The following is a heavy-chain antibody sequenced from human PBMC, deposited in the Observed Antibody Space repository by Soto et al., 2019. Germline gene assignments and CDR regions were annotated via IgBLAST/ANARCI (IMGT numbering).Heavy chain of an antibody. CDR2: IYYSGST. Sequence: SETLSLTCTVSGGSISSYYRSWIRQPPGKGLEWIGYIYYSGSTNYNPSLKSRVTISVDTSKNQFSLKLSSVTAADTAVYYCARGARDDFWSGYPYYYYYGMDVWGQGTTVTVSS. D-gene: IGHD3-3*01. CDR1: GGSISSYY. CDR3: ARGARDDFWSGYPYYYYYGMDV. J-gene: IGHJ6*02. V-gene: IGHV4-59*01.